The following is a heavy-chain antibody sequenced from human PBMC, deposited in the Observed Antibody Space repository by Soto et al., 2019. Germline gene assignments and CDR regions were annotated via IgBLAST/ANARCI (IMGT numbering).Heavy chain of an antibody. J-gene: IGHJ6*02. V-gene: IGHV1-69*01. CDR1: RVAFSKFV. Sequence: QAQLEQSGGEVKKPGSSVKVSCKASRVAFSKFVVTWVRQAPGLGLEWVGGIIPIFGTANYAQKFQGRVTTTADESTSTSYMEVNNLRDEDTAVYYWAKARYSSPMGYYYGMDVWGQGTTVTVAS. CDR3: AKARYSSPMGYYYGMDV. D-gene: IGHD6-19*01. CDR2: IIPIFGTA.